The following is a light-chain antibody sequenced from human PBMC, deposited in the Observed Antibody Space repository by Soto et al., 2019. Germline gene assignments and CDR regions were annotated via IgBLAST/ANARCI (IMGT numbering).Light chain of an antibody. Sequence: EIVVTQSPATLSVSPGERATLSCTASQSVSTNLAWYQQKPGRSPRLLIYDASTRATGIQARFSGGGSGPEFTLTISSLQSEDFAVYHCQQYSNWPRTFGQGTKLEV. J-gene: IGKJ1*01. CDR3: QQYSNWPRT. V-gene: IGKV3-15*01. CDR2: DAS. CDR1: QSVSTN.